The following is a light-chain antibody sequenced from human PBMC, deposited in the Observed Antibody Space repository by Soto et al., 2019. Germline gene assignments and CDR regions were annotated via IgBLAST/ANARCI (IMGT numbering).Light chain of an antibody. Sequence: QSVLTQPRSVSGSPGQSVTISCTGTSSDVVGYNYVSWYQQLPGKAPKLMIYDVRKRPSGVPDRFSGSKSGNTASLTISGLQAEDEADYYCCSYAGSYAYVFGSGTKLTVL. CDR1: SSDVVGYNY. CDR2: DVR. J-gene: IGLJ1*01. CDR3: CSYAGSYAYV. V-gene: IGLV2-11*01.